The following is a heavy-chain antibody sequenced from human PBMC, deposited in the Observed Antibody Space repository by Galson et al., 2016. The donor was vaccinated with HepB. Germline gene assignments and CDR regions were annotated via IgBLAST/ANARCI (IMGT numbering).Heavy chain of an antibody. J-gene: IGHJ3*02. D-gene: IGHD2/OR15-2a*01. CDR1: GGSISSGSYY. CDR2: LYYSGNT. CDR3: ARVLTRYFGEIDI. Sequence: LSLTCTVSGGSISSGSYYWSWIRQHPGKGLEWIGYLYYSGNTYYNPSLKGRITISVDTSENQFSLKLSSVTAADTALYYCARVLTRYFGEIDIWGQGTMVTVSS. V-gene: IGHV4-31*03.